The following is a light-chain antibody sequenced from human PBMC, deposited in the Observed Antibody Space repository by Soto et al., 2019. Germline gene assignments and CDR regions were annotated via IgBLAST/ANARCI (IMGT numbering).Light chain of an antibody. CDR1: QGISNF. CDR3: HGYSRTCT. CDR2: AAS. Sequence: DIQMTQSPSSLSASVGDRVTITCRASQGISNFLAWYQQKPGKVPTLLISAASTLQSADRSRVSGSGSGTALTITITSLEPDDVETYYRHGYSRTCTFGQGTRLEIK. V-gene: IGKV1-27*01. J-gene: IGKJ5*01.